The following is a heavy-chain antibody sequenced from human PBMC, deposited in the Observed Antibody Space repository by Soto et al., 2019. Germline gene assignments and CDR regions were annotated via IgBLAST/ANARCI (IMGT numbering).Heavy chain of an antibody. Sequence: GGSLRLSCAASGGTFSSYAMSWVRQAPGKGLEWVSSISGSASSTSYADSVKGRFTISRDNSKNTLYLQMNSLRAEDTAVYYCAKTMTTVTTGIDYWGQGTLVTVSS. J-gene: IGHJ4*02. CDR1: GGTFSSYA. D-gene: IGHD4-17*01. CDR3: AKTMTTVTTGIDY. V-gene: IGHV3-23*01. CDR2: ISGSASST.